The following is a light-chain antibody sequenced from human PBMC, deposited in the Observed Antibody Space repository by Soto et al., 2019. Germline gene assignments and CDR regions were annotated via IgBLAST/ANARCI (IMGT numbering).Light chain of an antibody. CDR2: EVS. CDR3: TSYAGSNIPVV. V-gene: IGLV2-8*01. Sequence: QSALTQPPSASGSPGQSVTISCTGTSSDVGGYNFVSWYQQHPGKAPKLMIYEVSERPSGVPDRFSGSKSGNTDSLTVSGLQADDEADYYCTSYAGSNIPVVFGGGTKLTVL. J-gene: IGLJ2*01. CDR1: SSDVGGYNF.